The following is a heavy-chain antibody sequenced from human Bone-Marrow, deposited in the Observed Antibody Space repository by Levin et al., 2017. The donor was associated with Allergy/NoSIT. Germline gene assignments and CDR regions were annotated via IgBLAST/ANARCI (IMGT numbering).Heavy chain of an antibody. J-gene: IGHJ6*02. CDR1: GFTFTSSA. D-gene: IGHD2-21*02. CDR3: AAEGATYCGGDCTDV. V-gene: IGHV1-58*01. CDR2: IVVGSGNT. Sequence: ASVKVSCKASGFTFTSSAVQWVRQARGQRLEWIGWIVVGSGNTNYAQKFQERVTITRDMSTRTAYMELNSLRSEDTAVYYCAAEGATYCGGDCTDVWGQGTTVTVSS.